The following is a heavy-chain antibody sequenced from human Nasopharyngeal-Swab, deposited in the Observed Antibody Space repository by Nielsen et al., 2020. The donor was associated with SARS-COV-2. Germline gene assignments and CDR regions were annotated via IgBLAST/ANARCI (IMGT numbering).Heavy chain of an antibody. CDR3: ARGASWAIAAVSYYYYYYYMDV. V-gene: IGHV1-18*01. CDR1: GYTFTSYG. CDR2: ISAYNGNT. D-gene: IGHD6-13*01. J-gene: IGHJ6*03. Sequence: ASVKVSCKASGYTFTSYGISWVRQAPGQGLEWMGWISAYNGNTNYAQKLQGRVTMTTDKSTSTAYMELSSLRSEDTAVYYCARGASWAIAAVSYYYYYYYMDVWGKGTTVTVSS.